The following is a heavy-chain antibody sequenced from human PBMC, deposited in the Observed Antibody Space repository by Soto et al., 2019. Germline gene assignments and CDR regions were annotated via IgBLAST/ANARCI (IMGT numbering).Heavy chain of an antibody. Sequence: ESGGGVVQPGRSLRLSCAASGFTVSSYAMHWVRQAPGKGLEWVAVISYDGSNKYYADSVKGRFTISRDNSKNTLYLQMNSLRAEDTAVYYCARDREGGWLVISQYFDDWGQGTLVTVSS. D-gene: IGHD6-19*01. CDR1: GFTVSSYA. J-gene: IGHJ4*02. CDR2: ISYDGSNK. V-gene: IGHV3-30-3*01. CDR3: ARDREGGWLVISQYFDD.